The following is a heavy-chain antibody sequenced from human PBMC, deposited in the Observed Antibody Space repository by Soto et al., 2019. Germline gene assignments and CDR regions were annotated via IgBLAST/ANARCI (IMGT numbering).Heavy chain of an antibody. Sequence: QVQLVESGGGVVQPGRSQRLSCAASGFTFSNYGMHWVRQAPGKGLEWVAVIWYDGSNKYYADSVKGRFTISRDNSENTLYLQMNSLRAEDTAVYYCAREAGSSWYYFDYWGQGTLVTVSS. CDR1: GFTFSNYG. J-gene: IGHJ4*02. D-gene: IGHD6-13*01. CDR3: AREAGSSWYYFDY. V-gene: IGHV3-33*01. CDR2: IWYDGSNK.